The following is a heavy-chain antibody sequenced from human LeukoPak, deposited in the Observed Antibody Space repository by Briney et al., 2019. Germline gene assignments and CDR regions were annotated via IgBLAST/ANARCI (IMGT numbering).Heavy chain of an antibody. V-gene: IGHV4-39*07. J-gene: IGHJ3*02. CDR3: ARAWWTTVTTILPAFDI. Sequence: PSETLSLTCTVSGGSISSSSYYWGWIRQPPGKGLEWIGSIYYSGNAYYNPSLKSRVTIPVDTSKNQFSLKLSSVTAADTAVYYCARAWWTTVTTILPAFDIWGQGTMVTVSS. CDR1: GGSISSSSYY. CDR2: IYYSGNA. D-gene: IGHD4-17*01.